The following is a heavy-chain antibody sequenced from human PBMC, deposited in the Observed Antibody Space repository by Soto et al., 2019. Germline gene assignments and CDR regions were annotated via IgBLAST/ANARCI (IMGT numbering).Heavy chain of an antibody. V-gene: IGHV4-4*07. CDR2: IYTSGIP. D-gene: IGHD3-3*01. CDR1: RGSISNYY. J-gene: IGHJ6*02. Sequence: QVQLQESGPGLVKPSETLSLTCTVSRGSISNYYWNWIRQPAGKGLEWIGRIYTSGIPNYNPSLNNRVTVSRDPSKNQFSLRLTSVTAADTAVYFCAGSDISIFGVIDRYGMDVWGQGTTVTVYS. CDR3: AGSDISIFGVIDRYGMDV.